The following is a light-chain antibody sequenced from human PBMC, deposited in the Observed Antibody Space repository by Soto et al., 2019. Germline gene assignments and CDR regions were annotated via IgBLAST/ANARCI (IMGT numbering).Light chain of an antibody. Sequence: DIQMTQSPSTLSASVGDRVTITCRASQSISSWLAWYQQKPGKAPKLLIYKASSLESGVPSRLSDSGSGTEFTLTSSSLQPDDFATYYCQQYNSYSPTFGQGTKVEIK. CDR3: QQYNSYSPT. CDR2: KAS. J-gene: IGKJ1*01. V-gene: IGKV1-5*03. CDR1: QSISSW.